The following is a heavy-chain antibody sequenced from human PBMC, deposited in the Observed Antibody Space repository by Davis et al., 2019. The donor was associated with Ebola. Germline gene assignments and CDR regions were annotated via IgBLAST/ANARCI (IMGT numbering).Heavy chain of an antibody. CDR2: ISGSGGST. CDR1: GFTFSSYA. CDR3: AKVSVAVAGTSDY. V-gene: IGHV3-23*01. J-gene: IGHJ4*02. D-gene: IGHD6-19*01. Sequence: GESLKISCAASGFTFSSYAMSWVRQAPGKGLEWVSAISGSGGSTYYADSVKGRFTISRDNSKNTLYLQMNSLRAEDTAVYYCAKVSVAVAGTSDYWGQGTLVTVSS.